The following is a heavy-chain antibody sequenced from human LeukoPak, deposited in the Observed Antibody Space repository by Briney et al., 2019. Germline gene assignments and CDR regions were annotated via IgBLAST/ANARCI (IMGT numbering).Heavy chain of an antibody. Sequence: GGSLRLSCAASGLTFSDYYMSWIRQAPGKGLEWVSYISSSGSTIYYADSVKGRFTISRDNAKNSLYLQMNSLRAEDTAVYYCAKRVYGVRGVIRPYYMDVWGKGTTVTVSS. CDR3: AKRVYGVRGVIRPYYMDV. D-gene: IGHD3-10*01. V-gene: IGHV3-11*04. CDR2: ISSSGSTI. J-gene: IGHJ6*03. CDR1: GLTFSDYY.